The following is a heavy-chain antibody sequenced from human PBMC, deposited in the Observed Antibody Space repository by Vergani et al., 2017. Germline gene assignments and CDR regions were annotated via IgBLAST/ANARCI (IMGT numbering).Heavy chain of an antibody. J-gene: IGHJ4*02. CDR3: ARVSPLVDTAMVTENYFDY. V-gene: IGHV4-4*03. D-gene: IGHD5-18*01. CDR1: GDSISSNNC. CDR2: ICHTEDT. Sequence: QVQLQESGPGLVKPPGTLSLTCAVSGDSISSNNCWTWVRQPPGKGLEWIGEICHTEDTKYSPSLKSRVTVSVDESRNLFSLRLNSVTAADTAVYYCARVSPLVDTAMVTENYFDYWGQGTLVTVSS.